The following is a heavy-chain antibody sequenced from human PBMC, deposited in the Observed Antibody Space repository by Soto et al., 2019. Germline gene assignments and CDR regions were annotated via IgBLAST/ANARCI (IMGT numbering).Heavy chain of an antibody. Sequence: SETLSLTCAVSGDSISSRNWWSWVRQPPGKGLEWIGEIYHSGSTNYNPSLKSRVTISVDKSKNQFPLRLTSVTAADTAVYYCASKFGELLADAFDIWGQGTMVTVSS. V-gene: IGHV4-4*02. J-gene: IGHJ3*02. CDR1: GDSISSRNW. D-gene: IGHD3-10*01. CDR2: IYHSGST. CDR3: ASKFGELLADAFDI.